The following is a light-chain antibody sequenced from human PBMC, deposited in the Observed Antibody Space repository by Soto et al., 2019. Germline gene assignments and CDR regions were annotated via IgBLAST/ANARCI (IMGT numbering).Light chain of an antibody. Sequence: EIVLTQSPGTLALSPGERATLSCRASQSVSSTLAWYQQKPGQAPRLLIYDASNRATGIPARFSGSGSGTDFTLTISSLEPEDFAVYYCQQRSNWPTFGQGTRLEIK. CDR1: QSVSST. CDR2: DAS. CDR3: QQRSNWPT. J-gene: IGKJ5*01. V-gene: IGKV3-11*01.